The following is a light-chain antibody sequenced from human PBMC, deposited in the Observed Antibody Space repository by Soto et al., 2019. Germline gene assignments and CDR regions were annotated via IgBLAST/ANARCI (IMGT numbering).Light chain of an antibody. CDR1: SSDVGGYNL. CDR2: EVN. Sequence: QSALTQPASVYGSPGQSITISCTGTSSDVGGYNLVSWYQHHPGKAPNVIIYEVNKRASGVSNRFSGSKSGNAASLTISGLQAEDEAHYYCCSFAGSSTDVFGTGTKLTVL. V-gene: IGLV2-23*02. J-gene: IGLJ1*01. CDR3: CSFAGSSTDV.